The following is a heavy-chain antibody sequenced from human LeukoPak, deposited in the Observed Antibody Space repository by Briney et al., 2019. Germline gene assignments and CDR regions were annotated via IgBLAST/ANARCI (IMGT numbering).Heavy chain of an antibody. CDR3: AKDDKDIVVVPAAPIYYYYYMDV. CDR1: GFTFTKYW. J-gene: IGHJ6*03. Sequence: GDSLRLSCAASGFTFTKYWMTWVRQAPGKGLEWVAFIRYDGSNKYYADSVKGRFTISRDNSKNTLYLQMNSLRAEDTAVYYCAKDDKDIVVVPAAPIYYYYYMDVWGKGTTVTVSS. CDR2: IRYDGSNK. V-gene: IGHV3-30*02. D-gene: IGHD2-2*01.